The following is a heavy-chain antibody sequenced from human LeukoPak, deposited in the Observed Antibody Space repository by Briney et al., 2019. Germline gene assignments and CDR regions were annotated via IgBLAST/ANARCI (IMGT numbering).Heavy chain of an antibody. Sequence: EGSLRLSCAASGIAFSRFAMSWVRQAPGKGLEWVSVVSESGDITHYADSVKGRFTISRDNSRNTVYMQMDSLRAEDTAIYYCAGDRNSDWYSPLDYWGQGSQVTVSP. D-gene: IGHD6-19*01. CDR2: VSESGDIT. V-gene: IGHV3-23*01. CDR3: AGDRNSDWYSPLDY. CDR1: GIAFSRFA. J-gene: IGHJ4*02.